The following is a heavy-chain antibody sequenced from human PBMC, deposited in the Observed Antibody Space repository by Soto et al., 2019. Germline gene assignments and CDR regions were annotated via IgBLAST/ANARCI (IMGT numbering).Heavy chain of an antibody. CDR1: GYTFTSYY. J-gene: IGHJ3*02. Sequence: ASVKVSCKASGYTFTSYYMHWVRQAPGQGLEWMEIINPSGGSTSYAQKFQGRVTMTRDTSTSTVYMELSSLRSEDTAVYYCARDDCSGGSCYPPTGAFDIWGQGTMVTVSS. CDR2: INPSGGST. D-gene: IGHD2-15*01. CDR3: ARDDCSGGSCYPPTGAFDI. V-gene: IGHV1-46*01.